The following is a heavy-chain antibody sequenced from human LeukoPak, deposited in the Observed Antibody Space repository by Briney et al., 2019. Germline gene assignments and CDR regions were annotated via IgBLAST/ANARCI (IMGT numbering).Heavy chain of an antibody. CDR3: ARRIAIKPKYYFEY. Sequence: SETLSLTCTVSGGSISSYYWSWIRQPAGKGLEWIGRIYTSGSTNYNPSLKSRVTISLDTSKNQFSLRLSSVTAAGTAVYYCARRIAIKPKYYFEYWGQGTLVTVSS. V-gene: IGHV4-4*07. J-gene: IGHJ4*02. CDR1: GGSISSYY. D-gene: IGHD2-2*02. CDR2: IYTSGST.